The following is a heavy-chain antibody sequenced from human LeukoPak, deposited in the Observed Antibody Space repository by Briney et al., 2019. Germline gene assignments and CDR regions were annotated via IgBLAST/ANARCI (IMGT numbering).Heavy chain of an antibody. CDR2: ISASGSAT. CDR1: GFIFSNYG. Sequence: GGSLRLSCAASGFIFSNYGMNWVRQAPGKGLEWVAAISASGSATSYADSVRGRFTISRDNSKNTLYLQMNSLRAEDTAVYYCAKLEHYYDSSPIDYWGQGTLVTVSS. J-gene: IGHJ4*02. CDR3: AKLEHYYDSSPIDY. D-gene: IGHD3-22*01. V-gene: IGHV3-23*01.